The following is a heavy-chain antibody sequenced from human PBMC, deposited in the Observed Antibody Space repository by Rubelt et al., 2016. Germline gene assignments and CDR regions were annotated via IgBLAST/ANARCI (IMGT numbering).Heavy chain of an antibody. V-gene: IGHV4-34*01. CDR2: INHSGST. D-gene: IGHD6-19*01. Sequence: QVQLQQWGAGLLKPSETLSLTCAVYGGSFSGYYWSWIRQPPGKGLEWIGEINHSGSTNYTPSPVFRVPSSGGTASASVSLSPSSVTAAETVGYYCAWLIAVAGTEEGVVNPFDPWGQGTLVTVSS. J-gene: IGHJ5*02. CDR3: AWLIAVAGTEEGVVNPFDP. CDR1: GGSFSGYY.